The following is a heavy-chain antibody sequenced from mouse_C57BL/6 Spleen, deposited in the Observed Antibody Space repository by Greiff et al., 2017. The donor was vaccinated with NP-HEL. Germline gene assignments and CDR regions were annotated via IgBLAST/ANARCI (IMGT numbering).Heavy chain of an antibody. CDR3: ASLFDAMDY. V-gene: IGHV1-50*01. D-gene: IGHD2-3*01. CDR1: GYTFTSYW. CDR2: IDPSDSYT. J-gene: IGHJ4*01. Sequence: QVQLQQPGAELVKPGASVKLSCKASGYTFTSYWMQWVKQRPGQGLEWIGEIDPSDSYTNYNQKFKGKATLTVDTSSSTAYMQLSSLTSEDSAVYYCASLFDAMDYWGQGTSVTVSS.